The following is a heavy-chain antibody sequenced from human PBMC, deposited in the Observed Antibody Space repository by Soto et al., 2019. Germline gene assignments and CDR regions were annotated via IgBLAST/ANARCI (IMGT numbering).Heavy chain of an antibody. Sequence: QVQLVESGGGVVQPGRSLRLSCASSGFTFSSYGMHWVRQAPGKGLEWVAVISYDGSYKYYADSVKGRFTISRDNSKNTLYLQMNSLRAEDTALYYCAKWAGGFDYWGQGTVVTVSS. CDR1: GFTFSSYG. CDR3: AKWAGGFDY. CDR2: ISYDGSYK. J-gene: IGHJ4*02. V-gene: IGHV3-30*18.